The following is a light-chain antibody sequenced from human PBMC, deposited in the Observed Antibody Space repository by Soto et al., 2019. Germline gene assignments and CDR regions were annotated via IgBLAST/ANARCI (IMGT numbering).Light chain of an antibody. V-gene: IGLV2-14*01. Sequence: QSALTQPASVSGSPGQSITISCTGTSGDIGSYNRVSWYQQHPGKAPKLIIYEVTDRPSGVSNRFSGSKSGNTASLTISGLQAEYEAEYYCSSYTNFNTRACVFGTGTQLTVL. CDR2: EVT. CDR3: SSYTNFNTRACV. CDR1: SGDIGSYNR. J-gene: IGLJ7*01.